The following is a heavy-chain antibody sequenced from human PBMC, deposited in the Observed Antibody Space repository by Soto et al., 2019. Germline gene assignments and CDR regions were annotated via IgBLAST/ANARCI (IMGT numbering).Heavy chain of an antibody. CDR2: ITSSSYYI. D-gene: IGHD3-3*01. J-gene: IGHJ5*02. Sequence: DERLVESGGGLVKPGESLSLSCVASGFSFGPYTMIWVRQAPGKGLEWISSITSSSYYIYYADSVKGRFTVSRDNAKNSVSLQMDSLRAEDTAVYYCANTVFGVGGFDPWGQGTLVTVSS. CDR1: GFSFGPYT. V-gene: IGHV3-21*01. CDR3: ANTVFGVGGFDP.